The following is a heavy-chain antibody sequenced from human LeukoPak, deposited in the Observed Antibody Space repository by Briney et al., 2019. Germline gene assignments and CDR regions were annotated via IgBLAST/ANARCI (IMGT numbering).Heavy chain of an antibody. CDR3: ARCDSSGYPDY. CDR1: GGTFSSYA. CDR2: IIPILGIA. D-gene: IGHD3-22*01. V-gene: IGHV1-69*04. Sequence: SVKVSCKASGGTFSSYAISWVRQAPGQGLEWMGRIIPILGIANYAQKFQGRVTIIADKSTSTAYMELRSLRSDDTAVYYCARCDSSGYPDYWGQGTLVTVSS. J-gene: IGHJ4*02.